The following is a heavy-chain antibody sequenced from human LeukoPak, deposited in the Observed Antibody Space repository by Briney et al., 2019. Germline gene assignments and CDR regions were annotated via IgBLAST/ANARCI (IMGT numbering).Heavy chain of an antibody. J-gene: IGHJ4*02. V-gene: IGHV1-69*04. Sequence: SVKVSCKASGGTFSSYAISWVRQAPGQGLEWMGRIIPILGIANYAQKFQGRATITADKSTSTAYMELSSLRSEDTAVCYCARDPYGDYVRFDYWGQGTLVTVSS. D-gene: IGHD4-17*01. CDR2: IIPILGIA. CDR3: ARDPYGDYVRFDY. CDR1: GGTFSSYA.